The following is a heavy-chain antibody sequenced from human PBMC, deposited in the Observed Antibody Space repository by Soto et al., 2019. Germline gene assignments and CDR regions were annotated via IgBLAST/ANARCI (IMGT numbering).Heavy chain of an antibody. CDR2: IYYSGST. D-gene: IGHD3-22*01. V-gene: IGHV4-39*01. Sequence: SETLSLTCTVSGGSISSSSYYWGWIRQPPGKGLEWIGSIYYSGSTYYNPSLKSRVTISVDTSKNQFSLKLSSVTAADTAVYYCARHDGYYYDSSGYYFDYWGQGTLVTVSS. J-gene: IGHJ4*02. CDR3: ARHDGYYYDSSGYYFDY. CDR1: GGSISSSSYY.